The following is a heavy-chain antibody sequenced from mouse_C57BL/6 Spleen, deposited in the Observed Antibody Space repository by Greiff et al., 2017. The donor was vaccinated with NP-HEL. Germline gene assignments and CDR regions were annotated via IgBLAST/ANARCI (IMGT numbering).Heavy chain of an antibody. CDR3: ARYGGSSLWYFDV. Sequence: VQLQQPGAELVKPGASVKLSCKASGYTFTSYWMHWVKQRPGQGLEWIGMIHPNSGSTNYNEKFKSKATLTVDKSSSTAYMQLSSLTSEDSAVYYCARYGGSSLWYFDVWGTGTTVTVSS. D-gene: IGHD1-1*01. CDR1: GYTFTSYW. CDR2: IHPNSGST. J-gene: IGHJ1*03. V-gene: IGHV1-64*01.